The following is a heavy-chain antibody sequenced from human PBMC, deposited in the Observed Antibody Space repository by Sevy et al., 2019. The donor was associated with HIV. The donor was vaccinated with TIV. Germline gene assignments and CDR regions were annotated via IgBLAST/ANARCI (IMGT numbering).Heavy chain of an antibody. CDR1: GFTLSSHA. V-gene: IGHV3-23*01. J-gene: IGHJ4*02. Sequence: GGSLRLSCAASGFTLSSHAMSWVRQAPGKGLEWVSAISDSGTTTYYEVSVKGRFTISRDNSKNTLYLQMDGLRAEDTAIYYCARAFTGGYQQPFDYWGQGTLVTVSS. CDR3: ARAFTGGYQQPFDY. CDR2: ISDSGTTT. D-gene: IGHD1-26*01.